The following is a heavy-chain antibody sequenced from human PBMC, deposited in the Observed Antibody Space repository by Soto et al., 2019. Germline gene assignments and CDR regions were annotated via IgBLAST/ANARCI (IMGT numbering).Heavy chain of an antibody. Sequence: PSETLSLTCAVYGGSFSGYYWSWIRQPPGKGLEWIGEINHSGSTNYNPSLKSRVTISVDTSKNQFSLKLSSVTAADTAVYYCARGRSFYYDSSYSLRTKPLYYFDYWGQGTLVTVSS. CDR2: INHSGST. CDR3: ARGRSFYYDSSYSLRTKPLYYFDY. CDR1: GGSFSGYY. J-gene: IGHJ4*02. D-gene: IGHD3-22*01. V-gene: IGHV4-34*01.